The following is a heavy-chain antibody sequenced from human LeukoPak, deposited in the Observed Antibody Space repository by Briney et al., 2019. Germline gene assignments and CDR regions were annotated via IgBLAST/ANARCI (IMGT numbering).Heavy chain of an antibody. Sequence: PSETLSLTCAVYGGSFSGYYWSWIRQPPGKGLEWIGEINHSGSTNYNPSLESRVTISVDTSKNQFSLKLSSVTAADTAVYYCARPPHYWGQGTLVTVSS. CDR3: ARPPHY. V-gene: IGHV4-34*01. J-gene: IGHJ4*02. CDR2: INHSGST. CDR1: GGSFSGYY.